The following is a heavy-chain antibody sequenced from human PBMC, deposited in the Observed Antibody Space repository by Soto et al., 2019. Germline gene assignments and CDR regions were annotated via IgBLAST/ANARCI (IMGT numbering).Heavy chain of an antibody. CDR2: INHSGST. J-gene: IGHJ4*02. CDR3: ARGEIVVVPAAAYSSGWDGGYFDY. D-gene: IGHD2-2*01. Sequence: QVQLQQWGAGLLKPSETLSLTCAVYGGSFSGYYWSWIRQPPGKGLEWIGEINHSGSTNYNPSLKSRVTISVDTSKNQFSLKLSSVTAADTAVYYCARGEIVVVPAAAYSSGWDGGYFDYWGQGTLVTVSS. V-gene: IGHV4-34*01. CDR1: GGSFSGYY.